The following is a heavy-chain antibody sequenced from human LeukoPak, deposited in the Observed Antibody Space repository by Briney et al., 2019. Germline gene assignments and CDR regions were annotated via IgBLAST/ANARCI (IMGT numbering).Heavy chain of an antibody. D-gene: IGHD5-24*01. V-gene: IGHV3-30-3*01. CDR2: ISYDGSNK. J-gene: IGHJ6*02. CDR1: GFTFSSYA. CDR3: ARERDGYNSMTRDYGMDV. Sequence: GGSLRLSCAASGFTFSSYAMHWVRQAPGKGLEWVAVISYDGSNKYYADSVKGRFTISRDNSKNTLYLQMNSLRAEDTAVYYCARERDGYNSMTRDYGMDVWGQGTTVTVSS.